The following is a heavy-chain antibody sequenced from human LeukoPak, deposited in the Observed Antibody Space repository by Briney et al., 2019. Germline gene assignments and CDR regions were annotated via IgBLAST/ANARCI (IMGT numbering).Heavy chain of an antibody. CDR1: GGTFSSYA. CDR3: ASWAGCSSTSCYNYYYMDV. V-gene: IGHV1-69*05. D-gene: IGHD2-2*02. J-gene: IGHJ6*03. CDR2: IIPIFGTA. Sequence: GSSVKVSCKASGGTFSSYAISWVRQAPGRGLEWMGGIIPIFGTANYAQKFQGRVTITTDESTSTAYMELSSLRSEDTAVYYCASWAGCSSTSCYNYYYMDVWGKGTTVTVSS.